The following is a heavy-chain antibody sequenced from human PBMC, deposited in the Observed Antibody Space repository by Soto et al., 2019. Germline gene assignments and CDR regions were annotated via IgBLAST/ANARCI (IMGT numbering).Heavy chain of an antibody. CDR1: GYTFTSYG. J-gene: IGHJ5*02. CDR2: INAYNGNP. V-gene: IGHV1-18*01. CDR3: ARVLPAFDP. Sequence: QVQLVQSGAEVKKPGASVKVSCKASGYTFTSYGISWVRQATGQGLEWMRWINAYNGNPNYAQTLQGTVTMTRDTSTSTAYMELRSLRSDDTAVYYCARVLPAFDPWGQGTLVTVSS.